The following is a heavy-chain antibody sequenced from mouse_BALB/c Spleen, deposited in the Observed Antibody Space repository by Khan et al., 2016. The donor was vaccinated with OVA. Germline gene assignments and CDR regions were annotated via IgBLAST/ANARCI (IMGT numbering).Heavy chain of an antibody. CDR1: GFTFSSYS. CDR3: ASHLTGSFAY. Sequence: EVMLVESGGDLVKPGGSLKLSCAASGFTFSSYSMSWVRQTPDKRLEWVATISSDGDYTYFPDSVKGRFTISSDNAKNTLNLQMSSLKSEDTALYYCASHLTGSFAYWGQGTLVTVSA. J-gene: IGHJ3*01. CDR2: ISSDGDYT. V-gene: IGHV5-6*02. D-gene: IGHD4-1*01.